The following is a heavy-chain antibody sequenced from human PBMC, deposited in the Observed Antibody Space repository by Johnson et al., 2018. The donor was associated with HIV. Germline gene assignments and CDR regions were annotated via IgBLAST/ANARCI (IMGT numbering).Heavy chain of an antibody. CDR1: GFTFNDYD. J-gene: IGHJ3*02. CDR3: AKDRVRDAFDI. Sequence: VQLVESGGGVARPGGSLRLSCAASGFTFNDYDMSWVRQVPGKGLEWVSGINWNGGGTGYADSVKGRFTISRDNAKKSLYLQMNSLRVEDTALYYCAKDRVRDAFDIWGQGTMVTVSS. CDR2: INWNGGGT. V-gene: IGHV3-20*04. D-gene: IGHD3-10*01.